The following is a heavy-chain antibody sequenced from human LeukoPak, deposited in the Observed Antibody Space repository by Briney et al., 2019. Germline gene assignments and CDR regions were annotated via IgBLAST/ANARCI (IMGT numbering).Heavy chain of an antibody. Sequence: PAGSLRLSCSTSGFPFSDFSLSWLRLAPGKELEWISTTNPGGTSTYYAESVKGRFTVSRDNSKDTLYLQMSSLRVKDTAVYYCAKQSYARSLGEGGPGTLVSVSS. CDR1: GFPFSDFS. CDR2: TNPGGTST. J-gene: IGHJ4*02. D-gene: IGHD2-8*01. CDR3: AKQSYARSLGE. V-gene: IGHV3-23*01.